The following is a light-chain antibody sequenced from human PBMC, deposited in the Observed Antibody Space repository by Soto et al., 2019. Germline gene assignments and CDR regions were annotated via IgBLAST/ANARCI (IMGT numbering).Light chain of an antibody. V-gene: IGLV2-23*01. Sequence: QYARTQAACVSGSPGQSMTISCTRTSSDVGSYNLVSWYQQHPGKAPKLMIYEGSKRPSGVSNRFSGSKSGNTASLTISGLQAEDEADYYCCSYAGSSTYVFGTGTKVTVL. CDR2: EGS. CDR1: SSDVGSYNL. CDR3: CSYAGSSTYV. J-gene: IGLJ1*01.